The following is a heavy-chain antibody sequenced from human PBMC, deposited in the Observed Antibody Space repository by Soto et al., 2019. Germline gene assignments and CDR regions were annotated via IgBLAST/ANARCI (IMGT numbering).Heavy chain of an antibody. Sequence: QVQLVQSGAEVKKPGSSVKVSCKASGGTFSSYAISWVRQAPGQGLEWMGGIIPIFGTAHYAQKFQGRVTITADESTSTADMELSSLRSEDTAVYYYARVGPRYCTNGVCYGGYFQHWGQGTLVTVSS. CDR3: ARVGPRYCTNGVCYGGYFQH. D-gene: IGHD2-8*01. CDR1: GGTFSSYA. CDR2: IIPIFGTA. J-gene: IGHJ1*01. V-gene: IGHV1-69*01.